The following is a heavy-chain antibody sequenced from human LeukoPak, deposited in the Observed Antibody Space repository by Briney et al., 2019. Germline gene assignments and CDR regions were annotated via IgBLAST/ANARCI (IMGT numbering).Heavy chain of an antibody. V-gene: IGHV3-23*01. CDR2: ISGSGDST. CDR1: GFTFSSYA. D-gene: IGHD3-3*01. J-gene: IGHJ4*02. CDR3: AKRLSFGVAIGDFDY. Sequence: PGGSLRLSCAASGFTFSSYAMSWVRQAPGKGLEWVSAISGSGDSTYYADSVKGRFTISRDSSMETLYLQMNSLRAEDTATYFCAKRLSFGVAIGDFDYWGQGTLVTVSS.